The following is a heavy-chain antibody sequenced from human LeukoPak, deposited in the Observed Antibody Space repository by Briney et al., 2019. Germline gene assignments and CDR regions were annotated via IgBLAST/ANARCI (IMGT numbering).Heavy chain of an antibody. J-gene: IGHJ3*02. Sequence: GGSLRLSCAASGFTFSSYWMSWVRQAPGKGLEWVANIKQDGSEKYYVDSVKGRFTISRDNAKNSLYLQMNSLRAEDTAVYYCARVRVVVPAAMPGAFDIWGQGTMVTVSS. CDR2: IKQDGSEK. D-gene: IGHD2-2*01. V-gene: IGHV3-7*01. CDR1: GFTFSSYW. CDR3: ARVRVVVPAAMPGAFDI.